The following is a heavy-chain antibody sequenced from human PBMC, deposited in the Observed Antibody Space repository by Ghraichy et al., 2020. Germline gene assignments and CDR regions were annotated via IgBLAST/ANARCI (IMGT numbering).Heavy chain of an antibody. CDR3: ARGRGAV. J-gene: IGHJ4*02. Sequence: GGSLRLSCAASGFIFRSYWMTWVRQAPGKGLEWVANIKQDGSEKNYVDSVKGRFTISRDNAKNSLYLQMNDLTAEDTAVYLCARGRGAVWGQGTLVTVSS. V-gene: IGHV3-7*01. CDR2: IKQDGSEK. CDR1: GFIFRSYW. D-gene: IGHD3-10*01.